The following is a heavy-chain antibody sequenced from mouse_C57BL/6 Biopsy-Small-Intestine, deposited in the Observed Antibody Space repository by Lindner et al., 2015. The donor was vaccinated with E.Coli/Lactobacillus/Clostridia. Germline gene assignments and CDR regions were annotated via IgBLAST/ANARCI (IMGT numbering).Heavy chain of an antibody. V-gene: IGHV1-9*01. D-gene: IGHD3-2*02. Sequence: VQLQESGAELMKPGASVKISCKASGYTFSSSWMNWVKQRPGKGPEWIGEILPGSGSTNYNEKFKGKATFTADTSSNTAYMQLSSLTTEDSAIYYCASSSGYSYYFDYWDQGTTLTVSS. J-gene: IGHJ2*01. CDR1: GYTFSSSW. CDR3: ASSSGYSYYFDY. CDR2: ILPGSGST.